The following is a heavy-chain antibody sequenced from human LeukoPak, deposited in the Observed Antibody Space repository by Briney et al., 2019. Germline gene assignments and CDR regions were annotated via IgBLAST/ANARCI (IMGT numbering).Heavy chain of an antibody. D-gene: IGHD3-3*01. CDR3: ARLSDGYYVFGSVYPTIYYMEV. Sequence: PGGSLRLSCAAPGFTFSRYWMTWFRQAPGKGLEWVANIKEDGGEKYYVASVRGRFTISRDNAKSSLYLQMNSLRAEDTAVYYCARLSDGYYVFGSVYPTIYYMEVWGKGPTDTVSS. CDR2: IKEDGGEK. V-gene: IGHV3-7*01. J-gene: IGHJ6*03. CDR1: GFTFSRYW.